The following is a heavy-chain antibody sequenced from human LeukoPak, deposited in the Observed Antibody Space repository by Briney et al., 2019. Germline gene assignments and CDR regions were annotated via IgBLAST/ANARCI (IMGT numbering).Heavy chain of an antibody. D-gene: IGHD6-13*01. CDR2: IYSTGSA. J-gene: IGHJ4*02. CDR3: ARETKGAAAIDY. Sequence: PSETLSLTCTVSGGSISRYYWTWIRQPAGKGLEWIGRIYSTGSASYNPSLESRVTMSVDSSKNQLSLKVNSVTAADTAVYYCARETKGAAAIDYWGQGTLVTVSS. V-gene: IGHV4-4*07. CDR1: GGSISRYY.